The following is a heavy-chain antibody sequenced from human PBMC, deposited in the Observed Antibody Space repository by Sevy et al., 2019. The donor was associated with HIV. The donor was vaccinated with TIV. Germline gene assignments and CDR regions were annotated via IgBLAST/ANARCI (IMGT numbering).Heavy chain of an antibody. V-gene: IGHV1-69*13. CDR2: IIPIFGTA. Sequence: ASVKVSCKASGGTFSSYAISWVRQAPGQGLEWMGGIIPIFGTANYAQKFQGRVTITADESTSTAYMELSSLRSEDTAVYYRASSLRTSNWFDPRGQGTLVTVSS. CDR3: ASSLRTSNWFDP. CDR1: GGTFSSYA. J-gene: IGHJ5*02. D-gene: IGHD5-12*01.